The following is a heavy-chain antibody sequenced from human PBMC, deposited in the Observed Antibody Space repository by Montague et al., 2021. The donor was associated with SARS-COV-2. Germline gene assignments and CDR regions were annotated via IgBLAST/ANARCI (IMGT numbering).Heavy chain of an antibody. V-gene: IGHV3-30-3*01. Sequence: SLRLSCAASGFSFSSYAMHWVRQPPGKGLEWLSVISFDGNDIYYAGSLRGRFTISRDNSKDTLYLQLTDLRSDDTGVYYCARVAQLLLGNPQNLFDPWGQGTLVTVST. CDR1: GFSFSSYA. CDR3: ARVAQLLLGNPQNLFDP. D-gene: IGHD4-23*01. J-gene: IGHJ5*02. CDR2: ISFDGNDI.